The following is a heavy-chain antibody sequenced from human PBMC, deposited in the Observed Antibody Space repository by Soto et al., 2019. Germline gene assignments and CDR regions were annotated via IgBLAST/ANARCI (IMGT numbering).Heavy chain of an antibody. Sequence: SETLSLTCTVSGGSISSGDNYWSWIRQPPGKGLEWIGYIYYNGRTFYNPSLKSRVTISVDTSKNQFSLKLSSVTAADTALYYCARTLSYGSGSYPYWFDPWGQGTLVTVPQ. CDR2: IYYNGRT. D-gene: IGHD3-10*01. J-gene: IGHJ5*02. V-gene: IGHV4-30-4*01. CDR1: GGSISSGDNY. CDR3: ARTLSYGSGSYPYWFDP.